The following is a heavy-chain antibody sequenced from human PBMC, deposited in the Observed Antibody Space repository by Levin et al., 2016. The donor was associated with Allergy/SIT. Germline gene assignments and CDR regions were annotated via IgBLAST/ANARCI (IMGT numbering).Heavy chain of an antibody. Sequence: WVRQVPGQGLEWMGWISAYNGNTNYAQKLQGRVTMTTDTSTSTAYMELRSLRSDDTAVYYCARGVGYSYGSDYWGQGTLVTVSS. V-gene: IGHV1-18*01. CDR2: ISAYNGNT. D-gene: IGHD5-18*01. CDR3: ARGVGYSYGSDY. J-gene: IGHJ4*02.